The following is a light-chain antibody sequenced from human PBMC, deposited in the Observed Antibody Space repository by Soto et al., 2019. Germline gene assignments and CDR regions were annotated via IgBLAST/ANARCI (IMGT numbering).Light chain of an antibody. J-gene: IGKJ4*01. CDR1: QSVSSSY. CDR2: GAS. CDR3: QQYGSSP. Sequence: EIVLTQSPGTLSLSPGERATLSCRASQSVSSSYLAWYQQKPGQAPRLLIYGASSRATGIPDRFSGSGSGTVFTLTISRLEPEDFAVYYCQQYGSSPFGGGTKVEIK. V-gene: IGKV3-20*01.